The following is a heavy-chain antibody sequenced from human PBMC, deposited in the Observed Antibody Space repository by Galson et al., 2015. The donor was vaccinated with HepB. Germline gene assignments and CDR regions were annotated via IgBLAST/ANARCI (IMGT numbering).Heavy chain of an antibody. CDR2: ISSSSSTI. J-gene: IGHJ4*02. CDR1: GFTFSSYW. V-gene: IGHV3-48*01. CDR3: ASLGAVVAASFFDY. D-gene: IGHD6-19*01. Sequence: SLRLSCAASGFTFSSYWMSWVRQAPGKGLEWVSYISSSSSTIYYADSVKGRFTISRDNAKNSLYLQMNSLRAEDTAVYYCASLGAVVAASFFDYWGQGTLVTVSS.